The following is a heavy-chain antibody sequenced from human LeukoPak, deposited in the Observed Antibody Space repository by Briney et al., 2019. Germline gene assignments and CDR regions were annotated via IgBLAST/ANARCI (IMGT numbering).Heavy chain of an antibody. V-gene: IGHV4-39*01. CDR1: GGSISSSSYY. CDR3: ASQRRGGSSYYMDV. D-gene: IGHD6-6*01. Sequence: SETLSLTCTVSGGSISSSSYYWGWIRQPPGKGLEWIGSIYYTGSTYYNSSLKRRVTISVDTSKNQFSLKLSSVTAADTAVYYCASQRRGGSSYYMDVWGKGTTVTVAS. J-gene: IGHJ6*03. CDR2: IYYTGST.